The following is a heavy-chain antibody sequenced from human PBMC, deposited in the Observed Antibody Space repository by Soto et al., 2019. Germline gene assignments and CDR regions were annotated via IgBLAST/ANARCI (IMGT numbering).Heavy chain of an antibody. CDR2: ISAHNGNT. Sequence: QVHLVQSGAEVKKPGASVKVSCKGSGYAFTTYGITWVRQAPGQGLEWMGWISAHNGNTNYAQKLPGRVTVTRDTSTSTAYMDLRSLRSDDTAVYYCARGRYGDYWGQGALGTVSS. CDR1: GYAFTTYG. V-gene: IGHV1-18*01. J-gene: IGHJ4*02. D-gene: IGHD1-1*01. CDR3: ARGRYGDY.